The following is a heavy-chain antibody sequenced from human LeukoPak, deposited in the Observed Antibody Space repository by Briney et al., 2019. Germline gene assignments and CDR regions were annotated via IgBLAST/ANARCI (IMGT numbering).Heavy chain of an antibody. CDR1: GFTFSSYW. V-gene: IGHV3-7*01. J-gene: IGHJ4*02. CDR3: ARPSFTSGSYFDH. Sequence: GGFLRLSCAASGFTFSSYWMSWVRQAPGKGLEWVATIKYDGSDKYYVDSVKGRFTISRDNAKNSLYLQMNSLSGEDTAVYFCARPSFTSGSYFDHWGQGTLVTVSS. D-gene: IGHD3-22*01. CDR2: IKYDGSDK.